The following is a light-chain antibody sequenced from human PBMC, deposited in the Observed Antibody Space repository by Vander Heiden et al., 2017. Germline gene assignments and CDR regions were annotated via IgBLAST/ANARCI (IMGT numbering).Light chain of an antibody. V-gene: IGLV8-61*01. CDR2: NPN. CDR1: SCLVSTSFH. Sequence: QTVVTQDPSFTVSPGGTVTLTCGLTSCLVSTSFHPSWYQQTPRQAPRTLIYNPNTRPSAVPDRFSGSILGNKAALTITGAQPDDECDYYCVLYMGNGIWVFGGGTKLTVL. J-gene: IGLJ3*02. CDR3: VLYMGNGIWV.